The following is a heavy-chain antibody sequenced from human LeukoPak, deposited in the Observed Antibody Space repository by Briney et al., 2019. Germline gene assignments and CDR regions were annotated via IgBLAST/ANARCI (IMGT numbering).Heavy chain of an antibody. CDR1: GFTFSSYS. CDR2: ISSSSSTI. V-gene: IGHV3-48*01. Sequence: QPGGSLRLSCAASGFTFSSYSMNWVRQAPGKGLEWVSYISSSSSTIYYADSVKGRFTISRDNSKNTLYLQMNSLRAEDTAVYYCAKDTKIAAADVGMRITGNPESDWGQGTLVTVSS. D-gene: IGHD6-13*01. CDR3: AKDTKIAAADVGMRITGNPESD. J-gene: IGHJ4*02.